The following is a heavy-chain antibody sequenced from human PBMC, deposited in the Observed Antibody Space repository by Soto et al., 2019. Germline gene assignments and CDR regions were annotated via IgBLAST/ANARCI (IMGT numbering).Heavy chain of an antibody. Sequence: ASVKVSCKASGYTFTSYDINWVRQATGQGLEWMGWMNPNSGNTGYAQKFQGRVTMTRNTSISTAYMELSSLRYEDTAMNYCARDLLSPSDVSGVVIIRDTPHYMDVWGKGTTVTVSS. V-gene: IGHV1-8*01. CDR1: GYTFTSYD. CDR3: ARDLLSPSDVSGVVIIRDTPHYMDV. J-gene: IGHJ6*03. CDR2: MNPNSGNT. D-gene: IGHD3-3*01.